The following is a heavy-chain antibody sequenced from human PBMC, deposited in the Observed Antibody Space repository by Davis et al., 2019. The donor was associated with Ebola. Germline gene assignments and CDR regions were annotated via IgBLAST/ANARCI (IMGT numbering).Heavy chain of an antibody. J-gene: IGHJ6*04. V-gene: IGHV3-43*01. CDR3: IRSGYGPPSAYHLDV. Sequence: GESLKISCAGSGFTFDEYFFHWVRQSPGKGLEWVALINWDGDSPAYADSVMGRFTLSRDNSKSSLFLQMNDLRSEDTALYYCIRSGYGPPSAYHLDVWGKGTTVIVSS. D-gene: IGHD3-10*01. CDR1: GFTFDEYF. CDR2: INWDGDSP.